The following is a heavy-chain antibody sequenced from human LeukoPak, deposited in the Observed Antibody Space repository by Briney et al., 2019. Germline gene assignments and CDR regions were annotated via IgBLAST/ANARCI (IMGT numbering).Heavy chain of an antibody. CDR1: GGSFSGYY. Sequence: PSGTLSLTCAVYGGSFSGYYWSWIRQSPGKGLESIGEINHSGSTNYNPSLKSRVTISVDTSMNQFSLKLSSVTAADTAVYYCARGIVGATRGLFDYWGQGILVTVSS. CDR3: ARGIVGATRGLFDY. J-gene: IGHJ4*02. D-gene: IGHD1-26*01. CDR2: INHSGST. V-gene: IGHV4-34*01.